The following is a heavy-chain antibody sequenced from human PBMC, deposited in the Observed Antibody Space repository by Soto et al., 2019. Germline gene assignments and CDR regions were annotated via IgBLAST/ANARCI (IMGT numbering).Heavy chain of an antibody. V-gene: IGHV3-23*01. CDR1: GFTFNNYA. CDR2: ISATGGST. Sequence: EVQVLDSGGGLVQPGGSLRLSCAASGFTFNNYAMNWVRQAPGKGLEWVATISATGGSTYYADSVKGRFTISRENSKNTLYLQMNGLRVEDTAIYYCAKDRLAGNFDYWGQGTQVTVSS. CDR3: AKDRLAGNFDY. J-gene: IGHJ4*02.